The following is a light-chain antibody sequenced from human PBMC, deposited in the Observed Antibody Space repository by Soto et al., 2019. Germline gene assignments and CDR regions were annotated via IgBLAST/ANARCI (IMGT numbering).Light chain of an antibody. CDR1: HSVISY. Sequence: VSLTQSPATLSLSPGERATLSCRASHSVISYLARCQQKPGQAPRLLIYDASNRATGIPARFSGSGSGTDFTLIIIRLEHEDFAVYYCQQRSNWPITFGQGTRLEI. CDR3: QQRSNWPIT. CDR2: DAS. J-gene: IGKJ5*01. V-gene: IGKV3-11*01.